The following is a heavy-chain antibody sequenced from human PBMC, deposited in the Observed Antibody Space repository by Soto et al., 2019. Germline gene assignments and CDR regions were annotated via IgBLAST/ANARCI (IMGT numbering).Heavy chain of an antibody. V-gene: IGHV3-15*01. CDR2: IKSKTDGGTT. CDR1: GITFTNAW. D-gene: IGHD7-27*01. Sequence: PGGSLRLSCAAPGITFTNAWLSWVRQAPGKGLEWVGRIKSKTDGGTTDYAAPVKDRFTISRDDSRNMLFLQMNGLKTEDTAVYYCITDPGDWPDYWGQGTLVT. CDR3: ITDPGDWPDY. J-gene: IGHJ4*02.